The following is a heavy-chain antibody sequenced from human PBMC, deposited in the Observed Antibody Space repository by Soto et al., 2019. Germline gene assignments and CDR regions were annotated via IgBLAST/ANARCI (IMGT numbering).Heavy chain of an antibody. CDR3: ARQGYDFWSGYHNPDYYYYYMDV. CDR2: IYYSGST. D-gene: IGHD3-3*01. J-gene: IGHJ6*03. V-gene: IGHV4-59*08. Sequence: SETLSLTCTVSGGSISSYYWSWIRQPPGKGLEWIGYIYYSGSTNYNPSLKSRVTISVDTSKNQFSLKLGSVTAADTAVYYCARQGYDFWSGYHNPDYYYYYMDVWGKGTTVTVSS. CDR1: GGSISSYY.